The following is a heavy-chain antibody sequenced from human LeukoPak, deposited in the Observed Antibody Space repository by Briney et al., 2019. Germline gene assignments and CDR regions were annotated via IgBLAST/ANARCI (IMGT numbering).Heavy chain of an antibody. V-gene: IGHV1-8*02. CDR3: ARDRTWIQSYHYYYYGMDV. Sequence: GASVKVSCKASGGTFSSYAISWVRQAPGQGLEWMGRIIPILGNTNYAQKFQGRVTMTRNTSISTAYMELSSLRSEDTAVYYCARDRTWIQSYHYYYYGMDVLGQGTTVTVSS. J-gene: IGHJ6*02. CDR2: IIPILGNT. CDR1: GGTFSSYA. D-gene: IGHD5-18*01.